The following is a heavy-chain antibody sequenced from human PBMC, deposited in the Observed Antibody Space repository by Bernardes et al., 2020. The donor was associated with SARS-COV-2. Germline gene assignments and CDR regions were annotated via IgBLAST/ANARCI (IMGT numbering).Heavy chain of an antibody. CDR2: VSGGGAST. J-gene: IGHJ4*02. CDR1: GFTFSSYA. V-gene: IGHV3-23*01. CDR3: AKNVRGYYGSGDY. D-gene: IGHD3-10*01. Sequence: GGSLRLSCAASGFTFSSYAMSWVRQAPGKGLEWVSAVSGGGASTYYADSVKGRFTISRDNSRNTLYLQMNSLRTEDTAIYYCAKNVRGYYGSGDYWGQGTLVTVSS.